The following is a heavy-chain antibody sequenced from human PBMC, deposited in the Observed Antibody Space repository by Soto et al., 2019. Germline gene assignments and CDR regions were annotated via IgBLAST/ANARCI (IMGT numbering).Heavy chain of an antibody. Sequence: QVQLVQSGIEVKNPGASVKVSCKASGYTFTNYGSSWVRQAPGQGLEWMGWISVHNGNTNYAQKLHGRFSMTTDTSPNTAYMERGSLGPADTAVYHCARVPQPLTRRASNWFAPWGRETLVIFSS. D-gene: IGHD2-2*01. CDR2: ISVHNGNT. CDR3: ARVPQPLTRRASNWFAP. CDR1: GYTFTNYG. J-gene: IGHJ5*02. V-gene: IGHV1-18*01.